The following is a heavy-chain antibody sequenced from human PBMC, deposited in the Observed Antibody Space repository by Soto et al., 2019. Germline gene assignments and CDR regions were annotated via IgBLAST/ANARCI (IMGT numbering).Heavy chain of an antibody. J-gene: IGHJ5*02. Sequence: EVQLVESGGGLVQPGGSLRLSCAASGFTFSSYWMSWVRQAPGKGLEWVANIKQDGSEKYYVDSVKGRFTISRDNAKNSLYLQMNSLRAEDTAVYYCARDVELGPPMIARPNWFDPWGQGTLVTVSS. CDR3: ARDVELGPPMIARPNWFDP. CDR2: IKQDGSEK. CDR1: GFTFSSYW. D-gene: IGHD3-22*01. V-gene: IGHV3-7*01.